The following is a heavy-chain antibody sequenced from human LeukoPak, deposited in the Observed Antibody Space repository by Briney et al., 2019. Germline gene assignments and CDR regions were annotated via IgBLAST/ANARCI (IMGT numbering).Heavy chain of an antibody. D-gene: IGHD3-22*01. CDR3: ARAYYYDSSGYPPNYYYYYMDV. Sequence: SETLSLTCTVSGGSISSYYWSWIRQPPGKGLEWIGYIYYSGSTNYNPSLKSRVTISVDTSKDQFSLKLSSVTAADTAVYYCARAYYYDSSGYPPNYYYYYMDVWGKGTTVTVSS. V-gene: IGHV4-59*01. J-gene: IGHJ6*03. CDR2: IYYSGST. CDR1: GGSISSYY.